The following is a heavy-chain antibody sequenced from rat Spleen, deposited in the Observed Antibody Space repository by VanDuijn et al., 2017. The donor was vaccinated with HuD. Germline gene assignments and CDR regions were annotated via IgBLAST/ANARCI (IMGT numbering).Heavy chain of an antibody. CDR2: ISYGDSSGHSST. V-gene: IGHV5-29*01. D-gene: IGHD4-3*01. J-gene: IGHJ3*01. CDR3: VRQDTSGYSNWFAY. CDR1: GFTFSDYY. Sequence: EVQLVESDGGLVQPGKSLKLSCAASGFTFSDYYMAWVRQAPTKGLEWVATISYGDSSGHSSTYYRDSVKGRFTVSRENARSTLYLLMDSLRSEDTATYYCVRQDTSGYSNWFAYWGQGTLVTVSS.